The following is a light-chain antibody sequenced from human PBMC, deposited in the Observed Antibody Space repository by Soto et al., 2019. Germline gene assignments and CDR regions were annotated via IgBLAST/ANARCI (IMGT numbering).Light chain of an antibody. CDR1: QSVSSN. CDR2: GAS. J-gene: IGKJ2*01. CDR3: QHHKSWS. Sequence: EIVMTQSPATLSVSPGERVTLSCRASQSVSSNLAWYQQKPGQAPRLLIYGASTRATDIPARFSGSGSGTEFTLTISSLLTEDFAVYYCQHHKSWSFGQGTRLEIK. V-gene: IGKV3-15*01.